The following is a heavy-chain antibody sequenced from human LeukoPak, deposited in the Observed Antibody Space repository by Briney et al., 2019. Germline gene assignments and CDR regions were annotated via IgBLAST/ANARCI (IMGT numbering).Heavy chain of an antibody. CDR1: GYTFTSYY. V-gene: IGHV1-46*01. CDR3: ARDIEIVGAFDI. D-gene: IGHD5-24*01. J-gene: IGHJ3*02. Sequence: ASVKVSCKASGYTFTSYYMHWVRQAPGQGLEWMGIINPSGGSTSYAQKFQGRVTMTRDMSTSTVYMELSSLRSEDTAVYYCARDIEIVGAFDIWGQGTMVTVSS. CDR2: INPSGGST.